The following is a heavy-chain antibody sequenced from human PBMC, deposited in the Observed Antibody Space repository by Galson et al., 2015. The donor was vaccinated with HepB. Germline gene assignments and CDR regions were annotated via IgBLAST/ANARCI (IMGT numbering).Heavy chain of an antibody. J-gene: IGHJ4*02. CDR3: TRGFPYYNNELNDY. D-gene: IGHD3-22*01. CDR2: ISSGGSYI. Sequence: SLRLSCAASGFTFTGYAMNWVRQPPGRGLEWISSISSGGSYIYYADSVKGRFTISRDNARNSLFLQLNSPRAEDTAVYYCTRGFPYYNNELNDYWGQGTLVTVSS. CDR1: GFTFTGYA. V-gene: IGHV3-21*01.